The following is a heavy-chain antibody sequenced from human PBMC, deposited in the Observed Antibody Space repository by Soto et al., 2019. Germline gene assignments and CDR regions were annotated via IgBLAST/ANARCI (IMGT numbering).Heavy chain of an antibody. D-gene: IGHD3-10*01. Sequence: PSETLSLTCTVSGGSISSYYWSWIRQPPGKGLEWIGYIYYSGSTNYNPSLKSRVTISVDTSKNQFSLKLSSVTAADTAVYYCARDQGYYGSGSYFHYGMDVWGQGTTVT. J-gene: IGHJ6*02. CDR2: IYYSGST. CDR1: GGSISSYY. CDR3: ARDQGYYGSGSYFHYGMDV. V-gene: IGHV4-59*01.